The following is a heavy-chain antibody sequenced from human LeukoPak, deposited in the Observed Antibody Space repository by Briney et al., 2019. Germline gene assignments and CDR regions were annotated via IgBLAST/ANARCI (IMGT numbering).Heavy chain of an antibody. J-gene: IGHJ3*02. Sequence: SETLSLTCTVSGGSISSYYWSWIRQPPGEGLEWIGYIYYSGSTNYNPSLKSRVTISVDTSKNQFSLKLSSVTAADTAVYYCARPSSIAARKGAFDIWGQGTMVTVSS. CDR1: GGSISSYY. CDR2: IYYSGST. D-gene: IGHD6-6*01. CDR3: ARPSSIAARKGAFDI. V-gene: IGHV4-59*01.